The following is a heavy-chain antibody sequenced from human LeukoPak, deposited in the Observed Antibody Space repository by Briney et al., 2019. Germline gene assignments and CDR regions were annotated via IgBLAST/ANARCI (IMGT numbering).Heavy chain of an antibody. CDR3: ARDPSRGYTYGYGDY. V-gene: IGHV3-7*01. D-gene: IGHD5-18*01. CDR1: GFSFSSYW. J-gene: IGHJ4*02. Sequence: PGGSLRLSCAASGFSFSSYWMNWFRQPPGKGLEWVANIKQDGTEKYYVDSVKGRFTISRDNAKKSLYLQRNSLRAEDTGVYYCARDPSRGYTYGYGDYWGQGILVTVSS. CDR2: IKQDGTEK.